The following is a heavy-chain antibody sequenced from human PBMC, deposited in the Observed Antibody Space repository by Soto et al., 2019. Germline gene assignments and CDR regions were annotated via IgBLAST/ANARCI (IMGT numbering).Heavy chain of an antibody. CDR3: ARRWSSTRGFVL. CDR2: ISGYTGNT. Sequence: VQLVQSGAEVKKPGASVKVSCKASGYTFTSLGTSRVRQAPGQGLEWWGWISGYTGNTHYAQNLHGRVTMTSDTATSTVYMELWSLGSYDTAVYFCARRWSSTRGFVLWGRGTLVIGSS. V-gene: IGHV1-18*01. J-gene: IGHJ2*01. D-gene: IGHD2-2*01. CDR1: GYTFTSLG.